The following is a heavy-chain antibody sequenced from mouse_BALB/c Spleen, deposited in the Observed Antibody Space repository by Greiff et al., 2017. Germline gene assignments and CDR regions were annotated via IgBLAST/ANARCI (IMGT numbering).Heavy chain of an antibody. V-gene: IGHV1-63*02. J-gene: IGHJ2*01. CDR1: GYTFTNYW. CDR2: IYPGGGYT. D-gene: IGHD2-4*01. Sequence: QVQLQQSGAELVRPGTSVKISCKASGYTFTNYWLGWVKQRPGHGLEWIGDIYPGGGYTNYNEKFKGKATLTADTSSSTAYMQLSSLTSEDSAVYFCAREGPYYDYGDGRSYFDYWGQGTTLTVSS. CDR3: AREGPYYDYGDGRSYFDY.